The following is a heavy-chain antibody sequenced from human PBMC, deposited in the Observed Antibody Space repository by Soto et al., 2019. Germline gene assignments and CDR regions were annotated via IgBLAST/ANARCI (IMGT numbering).Heavy chain of an antibody. CDR3: AHRGAVCNYVSPGWFDP. D-gene: IGHD4-4*01. CDR1: GFSLSTSGVG. CDR2: IYWDDDK. Sequence: QITLKESGPTLVKPTQTLTLTCTFSGFSLSTSGVGVGWIRQPPGKALEWLALIYWDDDKRYSPSLKSRLTITKDTSKNQVVLTMTNMDPVDTATYYCAHRGAVCNYVSPGWFDPWGQGTLVTVSS. J-gene: IGHJ5*02. V-gene: IGHV2-5*02.